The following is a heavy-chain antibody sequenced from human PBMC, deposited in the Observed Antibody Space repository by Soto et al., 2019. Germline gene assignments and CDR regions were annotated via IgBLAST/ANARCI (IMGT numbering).Heavy chain of an antibody. Sequence: GASVKVSCKASGYSFTNNDVSWVRQGTGQGLEWMGWMNPGSGDTGYAQKFQGRVTMTRDISIATAYMELSSLRSDDTAIYYCEPMETFASLNCFDTWGQGTLVTVAS. J-gene: IGHJ5*02. D-gene: IGHD3-16*02. V-gene: IGHV1-8*01. CDR1: GYSFTNND. CDR3: EPMETFASLNCFDT. CDR2: MNPGSGDT.